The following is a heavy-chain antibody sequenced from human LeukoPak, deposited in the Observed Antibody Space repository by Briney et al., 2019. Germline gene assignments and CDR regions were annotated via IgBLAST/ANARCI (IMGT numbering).Heavy chain of an antibody. D-gene: IGHD1-26*01. CDR1: GYSFTDYY. J-gene: IGHJ5*02. Sequence: ASVKVSCKTSGYSFTDYYMHWVRQAPGQGLEWMGWINPNSGGTSTAQKFQGRITMTWDTSITTVYMEVSWLTSDDTAIYYCARADRLDGSPYLIGPWGQGTLVTVSS. CDR3: ARADRLDGSPYLIGP. CDR2: INPNSGGT. V-gene: IGHV1-2*02.